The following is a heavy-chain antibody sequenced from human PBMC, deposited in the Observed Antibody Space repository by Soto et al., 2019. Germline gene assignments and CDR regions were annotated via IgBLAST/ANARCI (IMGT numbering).Heavy chain of an antibody. CDR3: ARHGTGYYYSWFDP. CDR2: IFYNGNT. V-gene: IGHV4-39*01. J-gene: IGHJ5*02. Sequence: SETLSLTCTVSGGSISSYYWSWIRQPPGKGLEWIGSIFYNGNTFYNPSLKSRITISVDTSKNQFSLKLSSVTAADTAVYYCARHGTGYYYSWFDPWGQGTLVTVSS. D-gene: IGHD3-22*01. CDR1: GGSISSYY.